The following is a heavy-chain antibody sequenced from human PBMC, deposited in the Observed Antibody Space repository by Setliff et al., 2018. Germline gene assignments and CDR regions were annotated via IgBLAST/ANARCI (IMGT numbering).Heavy chain of an antibody. V-gene: IGHV1-46*02. Sequence: ASVKVSCKASGGPLNSYSFSWVRQAPGQGLEWMGRIIPSGGSTSYAQKFQGRVTMTRDTSTSTVYMELSSLRSEDTAVYYCATDRGWLDMLDYWGQGTQVTVSS. J-gene: IGHJ4*02. CDR2: IIPSGGST. CDR1: GGPLNSYS. D-gene: IGHD6-19*01. CDR3: ATDRGWLDMLDY.